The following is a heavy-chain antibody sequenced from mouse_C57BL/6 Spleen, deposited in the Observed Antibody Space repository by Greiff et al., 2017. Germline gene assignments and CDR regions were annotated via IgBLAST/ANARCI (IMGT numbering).Heavy chain of an antibody. CDR1: GYSFTGYY. J-gene: IGHJ2*01. CDR2: INPSTGGT. D-gene: IGHD2-1*01. CDR3: ARSLYGNYVGY. Sequence: EVKLVESGPELVKPGASVKISCKASGYSFTGYYMNWVKQSPEKSLEWIGEINPSTGGTTYNQKFKAKATLTVDKSSSTAYMQLKSLTSEDSAVYYCARSLYGNYVGYWGQGTTLTVSS. V-gene: IGHV1-42*01.